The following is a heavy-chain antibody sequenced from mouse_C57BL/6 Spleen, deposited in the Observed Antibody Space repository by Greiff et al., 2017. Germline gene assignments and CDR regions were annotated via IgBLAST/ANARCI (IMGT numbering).Heavy chain of an antibody. CDR2: IDPSDSET. J-gene: IGHJ4*01. CDR1: GYTFTGYW. CDR3: ARGYYYAMDY. V-gene: IGHV1-52*01. Sequence: QVQLQQPGAELVRPGSSVKLSCKASGYTFTGYWMHWVKQRPKQGLEWIGNIDPSDSETNYNQKFKDKATLTVDKSSSTAYMQLSSLTSEDSAVYYCARGYYYAMDYWGQGTSVTVSS.